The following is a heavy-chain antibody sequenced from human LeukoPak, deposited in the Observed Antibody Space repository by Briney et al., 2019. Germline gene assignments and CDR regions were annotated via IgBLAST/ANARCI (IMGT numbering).Heavy chain of an antibody. CDR1: GGSISSGDYY. CDR2: INHSGST. Sequence: SQTLSLTCTVSGGSISSGDYYWSWIRQPPGKGLEWIGEINHSGSTNYNPSLKSRVTISVDTSKNQFSLKLSSVTAADTAVYYCARCWGSIEGSSSGNVDYWGQGTLVTVSS. CDR3: ARCWGSIEGSSSGNVDY. V-gene: IGHV4-30-4*08. D-gene: IGHD6-6*01. J-gene: IGHJ4*02.